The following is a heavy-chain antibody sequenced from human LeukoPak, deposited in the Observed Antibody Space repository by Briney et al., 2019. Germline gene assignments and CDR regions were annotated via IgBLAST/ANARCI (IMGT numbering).Heavy chain of an antibody. V-gene: IGHV3-48*01. CDR1: GFTFSSYS. D-gene: IGHD3-22*01. J-gene: IGHJ4*02. CDR3: ARDPAYYYDSSGYYDGDY. CDR2: ISSSSTI. Sequence: AGGSLRLSCAASGFTFSSYSMNWVRQAPGKGLEWVSYISSSSTIYYADSVKGRFTISRDNAKNSLYLQMISLRAEDTAVYYCARDPAYYYDSSGYYDGDYWGQGTLVTVSS.